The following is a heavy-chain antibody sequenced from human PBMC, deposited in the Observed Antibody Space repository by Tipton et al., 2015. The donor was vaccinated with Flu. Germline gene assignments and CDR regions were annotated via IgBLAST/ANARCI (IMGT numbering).Heavy chain of an antibody. J-gene: IGHJ6*02. CDR2: IKQDGSEK. V-gene: IGHV3-7*01. Sequence: AASGFTFSSYWMSWVRQAPGKGLEWVANIKQDGSEKYYVDSVKGRFTISRDNAKNSLYLQMNSLRAEDTAVYYCARGVRVPAAMVNYYGMDVWGQGTTVTVSS. CDR3: ARGVRVPAAMVNYYGMDV. D-gene: IGHD2-2*01. CDR1: GFTFSSYW.